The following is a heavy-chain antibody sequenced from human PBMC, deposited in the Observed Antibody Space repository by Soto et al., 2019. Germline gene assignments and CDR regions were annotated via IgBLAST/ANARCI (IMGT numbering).Heavy chain of an antibody. CDR3: ARGGDCSGDICNARAFDY. CDR1: GYTFTSYV. Sequence: QVQLVQSGAEVKKPGASVKVSCKASGYTFTSYVMHWVRQAPGQRPEWMGWINAGNGNTKYSQKFQGRVTITRDTSASTAYMELSSLRSEDTAVYYCARGGDCSGDICNARAFDYWGQGTLVTVSS. V-gene: IGHV1-3*01. D-gene: IGHD2-15*01. J-gene: IGHJ4*02. CDR2: INAGNGNT.